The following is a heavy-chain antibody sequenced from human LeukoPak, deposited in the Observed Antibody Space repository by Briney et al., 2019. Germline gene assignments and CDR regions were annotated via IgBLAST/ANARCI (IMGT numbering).Heavy chain of an antibody. V-gene: IGHV1-8*01. Sequence: ASVTVSCKASGYTFTSYDINWVRQAAGQGLEWMGWMNPNSGNTGYAQKFQGRVTMTRNTSISTAYMELSSLRSEDTAVYYCAGSFYTYYYGSGSYLPGYWGQGTLVTVSS. D-gene: IGHD3-10*01. J-gene: IGHJ4*02. CDR3: AGSFYTYYYGSGSYLPGY. CDR1: GYTFTSYD. CDR2: MNPNSGNT.